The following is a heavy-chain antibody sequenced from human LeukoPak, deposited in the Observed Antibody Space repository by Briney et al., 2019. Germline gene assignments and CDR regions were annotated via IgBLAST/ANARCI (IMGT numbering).Heavy chain of an antibody. D-gene: IGHD6-13*01. CDR2: INHSGST. V-gene: IGHV4-34*01. CDR3: ARGAESAANDY. Sequence: SETLSLTCTVSGGSISSYYWSWIRQPPGKGLEWIGEINHSGSTNYNPSLKSRVTISVNTSKNQFSLKLSSVTAADTAVYYCARGAESAANDYWGQGTLVTVSS. J-gene: IGHJ4*02. CDR1: GGSISSYY.